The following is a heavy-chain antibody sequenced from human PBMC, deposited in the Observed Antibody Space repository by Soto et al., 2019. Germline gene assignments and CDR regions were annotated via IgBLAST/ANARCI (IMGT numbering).Heavy chain of an antibody. Sequence: EVQLLESGGGLVQPGGSLRLSCAASGFTFSSYVMSWVRQAAGKGLEWVSAISGSGGSTYYADSVKGRFTISRDNSKNTLYLQMNSLRAEDTAVYYCAKGGDDYAAFDIWGQGTMVTVSS. J-gene: IGHJ3*02. D-gene: IGHD4-17*01. CDR1: GFTFSSYV. V-gene: IGHV3-23*01. CDR3: AKGGDDYAAFDI. CDR2: ISGSGGST.